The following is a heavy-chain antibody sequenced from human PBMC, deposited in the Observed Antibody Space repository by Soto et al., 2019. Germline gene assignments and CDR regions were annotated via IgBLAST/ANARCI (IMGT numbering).Heavy chain of an antibody. CDR1: GYTFTSYG. CDR2: ISAYNGNT. J-gene: IGHJ5*02. D-gene: IGHD2-15*01. V-gene: IGHV1-18*01. CDR3: ASEGCSGGRCYRGWFDL. Sequence: ASVKVSCKASGYTFTSYGISWERQAPGQGLEWMGWISAYNGNTNYAQKLQGRVTMTTDTSTSTAYMELRSLRSDNTAVYSWASEGCSGGRCYRGWFDLWGQGTLVTVSS.